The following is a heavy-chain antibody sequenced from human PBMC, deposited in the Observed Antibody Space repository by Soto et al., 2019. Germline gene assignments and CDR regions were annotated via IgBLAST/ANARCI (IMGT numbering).Heavy chain of an antibody. J-gene: IGHJ4*02. CDR3: ARESFSASPNCFDY. V-gene: IGHV3-48*03. D-gene: IGHD3-3*02. Sequence: QAGGSLRLSCAASGFAFSNYEMNWVRQAPGKGLEWVSYISLSGSTIYYADSVKGRFTISRDDAKNSLYLQMDSLRADDTAVYYCARESFSASPNCFDYWGQGTLVTAPQ. CDR2: ISLSGSTI. CDR1: GFAFSNYE.